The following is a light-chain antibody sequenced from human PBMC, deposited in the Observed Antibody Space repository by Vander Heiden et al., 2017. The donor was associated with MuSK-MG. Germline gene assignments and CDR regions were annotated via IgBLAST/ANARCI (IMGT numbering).Light chain of an antibody. CDR1: NIEAAS. J-gene: IGLJ2*01. Sequence: YVVTQPLSLSVAPGKTASITCGGDNIEAASVHWYQQRPGQAPVLIIYYDRDRPSGIPERFSGSNSGNTATLTISRVEAGDEADYYCQLWDSATDQAVFGGGTKLTVL. CDR3: QLWDSATDQAV. V-gene: IGLV3-21*04. CDR2: YDR.